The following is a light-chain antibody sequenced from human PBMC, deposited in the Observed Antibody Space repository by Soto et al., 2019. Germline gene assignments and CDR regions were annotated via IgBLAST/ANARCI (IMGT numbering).Light chain of an antibody. CDR3: SSYTSSSTLDVV. CDR1: SSDVGAYNY. J-gene: IGLJ2*01. V-gene: IGLV2-14*01. Sequence: QSVLTQPASVSGSPGQSITISCTGTSSDVGAYNYVSWYQQHPGKAPKLMIYDVSYRPSGVSNRFSGSKSGNTASLTISGLQAEDEADYYCSSYTSSSTLDVVFGGGTKLTVL. CDR2: DVS.